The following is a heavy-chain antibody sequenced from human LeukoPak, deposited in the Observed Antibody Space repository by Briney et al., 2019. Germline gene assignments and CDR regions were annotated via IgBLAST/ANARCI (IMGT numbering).Heavy chain of an antibody. CDR2: INHSGST. CDR3: ARGRYYGSGSHRLYYYSYYGMDV. J-gene: IGHJ6*04. Sequence: SETLSLTCAVYGGSFSGYYWSWIRQPPGKGLEWIGEINHSGSTNYNPSLKSRVTISVDTSKNQFSLKLSSVTAADTAVYYCARGRYYGSGSHRLYYYSYYGMDVWGKGTTVTVSS. V-gene: IGHV4-34*01. D-gene: IGHD3-10*01. CDR1: GGSFSGYY.